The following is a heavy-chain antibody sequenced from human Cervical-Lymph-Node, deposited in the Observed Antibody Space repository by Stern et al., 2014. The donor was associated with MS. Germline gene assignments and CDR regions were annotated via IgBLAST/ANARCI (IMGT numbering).Heavy chain of an antibody. CDR2: IWYDGSNP. J-gene: IGHJ4*02. D-gene: IGHD6-13*01. CDR1: GFSFSRYA. CDR3: ASAYSSSHYYFDY. V-gene: IGHV3-33*01. Sequence: QVQLVESGGGVVQPGWSLRLSCAASGFSFSRYAMHWVRQAPGKGLEWVALIWYDGSNPYYADSVTCRFTISRDNFKNTLYLQMNSLRAEDTAVYYCASAYSSSHYYFDYWGQGTLVTVSS.